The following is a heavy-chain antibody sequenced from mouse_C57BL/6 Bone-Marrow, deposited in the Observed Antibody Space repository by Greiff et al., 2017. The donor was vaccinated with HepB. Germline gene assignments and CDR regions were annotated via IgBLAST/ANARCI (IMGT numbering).Heavy chain of an antibody. CDR3: ARAPPLAY. CDR2: ISDGGSYT. J-gene: IGHJ3*01. Sequence: EVQRVESGGGLVKPGGSLKLSCAASGFTFSSYAMSWVRQTPEKRLEWVATISDGGSYTYYPDNVKGRFTISRDNAKNNLYLQMSHLKSEDTAMYYCARAPPLAYWGQGTLVTVSA. V-gene: IGHV5-4*01. CDR1: GFTFSSYA.